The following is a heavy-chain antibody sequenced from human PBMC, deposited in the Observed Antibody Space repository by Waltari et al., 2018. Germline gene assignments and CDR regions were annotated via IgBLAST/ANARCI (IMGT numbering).Heavy chain of an antibody. Sequence: QVQLQQWGAGLLKPSETLSLTCAVYGGSFSGYYWSWIRQPPGKGLEWIGEINPSGSTNYNPSLKSRVTISVDTSKNQFSLKLSSVTAADTAVYYCARGTTVTDAFDIWGQGTMVTVSS. J-gene: IGHJ3*02. CDR2: INPSGST. CDR1: GGSFSGYY. D-gene: IGHD4-17*01. CDR3: ARGTTVTDAFDI. V-gene: IGHV4-34*01.